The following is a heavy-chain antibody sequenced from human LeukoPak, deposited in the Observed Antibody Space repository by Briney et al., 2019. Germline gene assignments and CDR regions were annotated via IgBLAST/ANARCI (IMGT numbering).Heavy chain of an antibody. CDR1: GFTFSSYS. D-gene: IGHD5-12*01. Sequence: PGGSLRLSCAASGFTFSSYSMNWVRQAPGKGLEWVSSISSSSYIYYADSVKGRFTISRDNAKNSLHLQMNSLRAEDTAVYYCARPLYSGYDLDYWGQGTLVTVSS. CDR3: ARPLYSGYDLDY. V-gene: IGHV3-21*01. J-gene: IGHJ4*02. CDR2: ISSSSYI.